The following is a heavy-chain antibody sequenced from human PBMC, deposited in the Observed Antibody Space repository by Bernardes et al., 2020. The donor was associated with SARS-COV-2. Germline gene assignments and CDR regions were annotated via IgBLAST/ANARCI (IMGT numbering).Heavy chain of an antibody. D-gene: IGHD2-21*01. CDR1: GFTFRSYG. J-gene: IGHJ6*02. CDR3: ETHGSHMVGGRDV. V-gene: IGHV3-30*03. Sequence: GGSLRLSCAASGFTFRSYGMHWVRKAPGKGLEWVAVISYDGSNTYYADSVKGRFTISRDNSKNTLYLQMNSLRAEDTAVYYCETHGSHMVGGRDVWGQGTTVTVSS. CDR2: ISYDGSNT.